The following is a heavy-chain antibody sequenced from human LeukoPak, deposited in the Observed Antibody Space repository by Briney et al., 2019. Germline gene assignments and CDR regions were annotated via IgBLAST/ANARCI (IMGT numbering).Heavy chain of an antibody. V-gene: IGHV3-30*02. CDR2: IRYDGSNK. Sequence: GGSLRLSCAASGFTFSTYGIHWVRQAPGQGLEWVAFIRYDGSNKYYADSVRGRFTISRDSSKNTLYLQMNSLRAEDTAVYYCARDSPDYGDSNSGFDYWGQGTLVTVSS. J-gene: IGHJ4*02. CDR1: GFTFSTYG. CDR3: ARDSPDYGDSNSGFDY. D-gene: IGHD4-17*01.